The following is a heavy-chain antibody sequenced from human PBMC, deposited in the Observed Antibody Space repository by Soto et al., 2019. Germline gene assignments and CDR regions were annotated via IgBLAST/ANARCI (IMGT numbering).Heavy chain of an antibody. Sequence: DTLSLTCSVSGVSMTSYYWSWIRQSAGGGLEWMGRINTDGLSTYSPSFKSRLTMSLDTSKNQVSLRLISVTAADTAVYLCARVPVAVAATEDYYGLDVWGQGTTVTVSS. D-gene: IGHD2-15*01. CDR2: INTDGLS. CDR3: ARVPVAVAATEDYYGLDV. V-gene: IGHV4-4*07. CDR1: GVSMTSYY. J-gene: IGHJ6*02.